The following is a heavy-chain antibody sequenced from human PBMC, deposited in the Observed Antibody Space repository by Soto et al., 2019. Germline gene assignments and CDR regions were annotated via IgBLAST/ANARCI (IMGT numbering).Heavy chain of an antibody. Sequence: EVQLLESGGGLVQPGGSLRLSCAASGFTFSSYAMSWVRQAPGKGLEWVSAISGSGGSTYYANSVKCRFTISRDNSKNTLYLQMNSLRAEDTAVYYCAKTKQKWELPAYFDYWGQGTLVTVSS. D-gene: IGHD1-26*01. CDR1: GFTFSSYA. V-gene: IGHV3-23*01. J-gene: IGHJ4*02. CDR2: ISGSGGST. CDR3: AKTKQKWELPAYFDY.